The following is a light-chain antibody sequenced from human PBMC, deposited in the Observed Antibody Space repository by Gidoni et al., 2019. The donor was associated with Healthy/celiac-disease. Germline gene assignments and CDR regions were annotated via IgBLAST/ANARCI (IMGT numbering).Light chain of an antibody. J-gene: IGKJ1*01. V-gene: IGKV1-39*01. CDR3: QQSYSTPWT. Sequence: DIQMTQSPSSLSASVGDRVTITRLASQSISSYLKWYQQKPGKAPKLLIYAASSLQSGVPSTFSGSGSGTDVTLTISSLQPEDFATYYCQQSYSTPWTFGQGTKVEIK. CDR1: QSISSY. CDR2: AAS.